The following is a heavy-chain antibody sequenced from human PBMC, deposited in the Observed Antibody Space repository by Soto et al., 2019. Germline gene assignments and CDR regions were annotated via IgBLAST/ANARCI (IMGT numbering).Heavy chain of an antibody. J-gene: IGHJ3*02. V-gene: IGHV3-21*01. Sequence: VGSLRLSCAASGFTFSSYSMNWVRQAPGKGLEWVSSISSSSSYIYYADSVKGRFTISRDNAKNSLYLQMNSLRAEDTAVYYCASYVDYDYLLHAFDIWGQGTMVTVSS. CDR3: ASYVDYDYLLHAFDI. CDR1: GFTFSSYS. D-gene: IGHD3-16*01. CDR2: ISSSSSYI.